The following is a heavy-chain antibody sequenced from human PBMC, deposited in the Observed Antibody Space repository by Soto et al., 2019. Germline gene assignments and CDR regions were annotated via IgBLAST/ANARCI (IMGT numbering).Heavy chain of an antibody. V-gene: IGHV4-39*01. CDR1: GDSMQSSSYY. J-gene: IGHJ3*01. CDR3: ASQLSMAAADKSAFAV. D-gene: IGHD6-13*01. CDR2: IYYSGST. Sequence: PSDTLSLTCTVSGDSMQSSSYYGGWIRQPPGKGLAWIGSIYYSGSTYYTPSLRSRVTISIDTSKNQFSLKLRSVTAADTAVYFCASQLSMAAADKSAFAVWGQGTMVTVSS.